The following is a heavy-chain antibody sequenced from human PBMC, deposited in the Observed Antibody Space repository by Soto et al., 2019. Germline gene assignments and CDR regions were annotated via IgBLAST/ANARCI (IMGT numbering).Heavy chain of an antibody. D-gene: IGHD6-19*01. V-gene: IGHV3-23*01. CDR2: VTSGGTTT. CDR3: AKGHLGGAVADSFDY. CDR1: GFTFNGYA. J-gene: IGHJ4*02. Sequence: EVQLLESGGGLVQPGGSLRHSCTASGFTFNGYAMNWVRQAPGKGLEWVSAVTSGGTTTSYADSVKGRFTISRDISRSTVYLQMNRLGVEDTAIYYCAKGHLGGAVADSFDYWGRGTLVTVSS.